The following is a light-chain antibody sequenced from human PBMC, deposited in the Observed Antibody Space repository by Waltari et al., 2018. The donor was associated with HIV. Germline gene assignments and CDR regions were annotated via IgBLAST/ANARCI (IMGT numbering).Light chain of an antibody. CDR2: SDT. Sequence: QSVLTQPPSASGPPGQRVTMSCSGSSSNIGRNTVNWYQQLPGTAPKLLIFSDTQRPSGVPDRFSGSKSGTSASLANSGLQSEDEGDYYCAAWDDSLNGHWVFGGGTRVTVL. CDR3: AAWDDSLNGHWV. J-gene: IGLJ3*02. V-gene: IGLV1-44*01. CDR1: SSNIGRNT.